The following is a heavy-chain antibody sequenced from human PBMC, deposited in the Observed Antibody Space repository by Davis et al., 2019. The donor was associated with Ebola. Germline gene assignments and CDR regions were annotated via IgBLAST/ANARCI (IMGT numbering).Heavy chain of an antibody. CDR3: AKAPPSYGLWYFDY. Sequence: GGSLRLSCAASGFTSGRYAMSWVRQAPGKGLEWVAAITDTGGRTHYADSVKGRFTISRDNPNNMLYLQINSLRAEDTAVYYCAKAPPSYGLWYFDYWGQGTLVTVSS. J-gene: IGHJ4*02. V-gene: IGHV3-23*01. CDR1: GFTSGRYA. D-gene: IGHD3-16*01. CDR2: ITDTGGRT.